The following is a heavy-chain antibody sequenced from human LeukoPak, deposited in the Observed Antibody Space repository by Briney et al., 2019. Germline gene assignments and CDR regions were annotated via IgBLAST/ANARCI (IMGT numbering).Heavy chain of an antibody. D-gene: IGHD1-1*01. CDR1: GFTYSNHT. CDR2: INSSSSYI. Sequence: GGSLRLSCAASGFTYSNHTMSWVRQAPGKGLEWVSSINSSSSYIYYADSMKGRFTISRDNAKNSLYLQMNSLRAEDTALYYCARATHTPRAFDIWGQGTMVTVSS. V-gene: IGHV3-21*01. CDR3: ARATHTPRAFDI. J-gene: IGHJ3*02.